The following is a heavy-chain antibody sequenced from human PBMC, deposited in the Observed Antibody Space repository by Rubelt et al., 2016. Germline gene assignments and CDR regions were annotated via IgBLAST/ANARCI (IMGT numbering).Heavy chain of an antibody. Sequence: QLQPQESGPGLVKPSETLSLTCTVSGGSISSSSYYWGWIRQPPGKGLEWIGYSYYSGSTYYNPSLKSRVCISVTTSKNPFSRKLGSVTAAGTAVYYCAGGYCTNGVCYGGDYWGQGTLVTVSS. CDR1: GGSISSSSYY. J-gene: IGHJ4*02. D-gene: IGHD2-8*01. CDR3: AGGYCTNGVCYGGDY. CDR2: SYYSGST. V-gene: IGHV4-39*07.